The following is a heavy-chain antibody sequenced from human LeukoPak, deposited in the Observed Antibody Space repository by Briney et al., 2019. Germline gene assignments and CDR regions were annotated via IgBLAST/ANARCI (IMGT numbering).Heavy chain of an antibody. CDR1: GASISSYY. CDR3: ARSFGEVSHFDF. J-gene: IGHJ4*02. CDR2: IYYSGST. Sequence: SETLSLTCTVSGASISSYYWSWIRQPPGKGLEWIGSIYYSGSTYYNPSLKSRVTISVDTSKNQFSLKLSSVTAADTAVYYCARSFGEVSHFDFWGQGTLVTVSS. D-gene: IGHD3-10*01. V-gene: IGHV4-59*12.